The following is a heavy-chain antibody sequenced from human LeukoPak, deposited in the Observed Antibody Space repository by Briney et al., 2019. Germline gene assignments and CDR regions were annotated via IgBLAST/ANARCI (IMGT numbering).Heavy chain of an antibody. CDR1: GYSFTFYW. V-gene: IGHV5-51*01. J-gene: IGHJ5*02. D-gene: IGHD3-22*01. CDR3: ARHSPAVGYYDSGYYSWLDP. Sequence: GESLKISCKGSGYSFTFYWIGWVRQMPGKGLEWMGIIYPGDSDTRYSPSFQGQVTISADKSISTAYLQWSSLKASDTAMYCCARHSPAVGYYDSGYYSWLDPWGQGTLVTVSS. CDR2: IYPGDSDT.